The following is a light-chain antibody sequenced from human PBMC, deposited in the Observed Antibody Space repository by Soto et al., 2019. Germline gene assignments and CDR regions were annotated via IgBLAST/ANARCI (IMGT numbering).Light chain of an antibody. Sequence: ERLITQSQPPLPVSPGPRPALPCRASQSVSSNLAWSQQKNGQAPRVLIYDASNRATRIPARFSGSGYGTDFNLTISSLETEDFAVYYCQQRSNWPITFGQGTRLEIK. CDR3: QQRSNWPIT. J-gene: IGKJ5*01. CDR2: DAS. CDR1: QSVSSN. V-gene: IGKV3-11*01.